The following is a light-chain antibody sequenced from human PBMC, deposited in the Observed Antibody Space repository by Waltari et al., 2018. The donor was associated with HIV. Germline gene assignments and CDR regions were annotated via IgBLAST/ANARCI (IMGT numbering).Light chain of an antibody. CDR3: QQYVTSPLT. J-gene: IGKJ4*01. V-gene: IGKV3-20*01. CDR1: ESVSSSY. Sequence: EIVLTQSPDTLSLSPGERATLSCRANESVSSSYLAWYQQKGGQAPRLLIYGASSRATDIPDRFSGSGSGTDFTLTIGRLEPEDFAVYYCQQYVTSPLTFGGGTKVEIK. CDR2: GAS.